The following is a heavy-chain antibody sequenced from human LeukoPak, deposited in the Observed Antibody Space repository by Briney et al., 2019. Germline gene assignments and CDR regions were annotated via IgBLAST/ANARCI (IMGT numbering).Heavy chain of an antibody. Sequence: SETLSLTCAVYGGSFSGYYWSWIRQPPGKGLEWIGEINHSGSTNYNPSLKSRVTISVDTSKNQFSLKLSSVTAADTAVYYCAKEGATVAGGFDYWGQGTLVTVSS. D-gene: IGHD4-11*01. V-gene: IGHV4-34*01. CDR1: GGSFSGYY. CDR2: INHSGST. CDR3: AKEGATVAGGFDY. J-gene: IGHJ4*02.